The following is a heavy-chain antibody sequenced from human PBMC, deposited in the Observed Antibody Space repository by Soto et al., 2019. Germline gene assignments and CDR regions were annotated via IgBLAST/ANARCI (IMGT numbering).Heavy chain of an antibody. CDR2: ISGSGGST. D-gene: IGHD3-16*01. V-gene: IGHV3-23*01. CDR3: AKDGGQYGYYYYGMDV. J-gene: IGHJ6*02. Sequence: GGSLRLSCAASGFTFSSYAMSWVRQAPGKGLEWVSAISGSGGSTYYADSVKGRFTISRDNSKNTLYLQMNSLRAEDTAVYCCAKDGGQYGYYYYGMDVWGQGTTVTVSS. CDR1: GFTFSSYA.